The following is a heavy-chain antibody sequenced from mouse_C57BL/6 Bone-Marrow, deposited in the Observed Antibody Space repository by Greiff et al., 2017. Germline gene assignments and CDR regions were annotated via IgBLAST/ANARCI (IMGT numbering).Heavy chain of an antibody. V-gene: IGHV5-9*01. CDR2: ISGGGGNT. Sequence: EVKLVESGGGLVKPGGSLKLSCAASGFTFSSYTMSWVRQTPEKRLQWVAAISGGGGNTYYPDSVKGRFTISRDNDKNILYLQMGSLRCEDTALYYCSRQVTTVLATKYFDVWGTGTTVTVSS. D-gene: IGHD1-1*01. CDR1: GFTFSSYT. CDR3: SRQVTTVLATKYFDV. J-gene: IGHJ1*03.